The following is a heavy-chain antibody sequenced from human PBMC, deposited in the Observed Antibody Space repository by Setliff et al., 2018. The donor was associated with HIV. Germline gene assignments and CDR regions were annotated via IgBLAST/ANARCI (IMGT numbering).Heavy chain of an antibody. J-gene: IGHJ4*02. Sequence: SETLSLTCAVSGGSISSGGYSWNWIRQPPGKGLEWIGYIYHSGSTFYNPSLKSRVTISVDRSKNQFSLKLTYVTAADTAVYYCAREAAHCSGDTCQYTFDSWGQGTLGTVSS. CDR1: GGSISSGGYS. D-gene: IGHD2-15*01. V-gene: IGHV4-30-2*01. CDR3: AREAAHCSGDTCQYTFDS. CDR2: IYHSGST.